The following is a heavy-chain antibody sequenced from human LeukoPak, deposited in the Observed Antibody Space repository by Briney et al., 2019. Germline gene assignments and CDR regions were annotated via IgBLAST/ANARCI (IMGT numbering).Heavy chain of an antibody. J-gene: IGHJ3*02. CDR1: GDSVSSNSVT. CDR2: TYYRSKWYN. V-gene: IGHV6-1*01. D-gene: IGHD6-19*01. CDR3: ARDPAYSSDWTKNAFDI. Sequence: SQTLSLTCVLFGDSVSSNSVTWNRIRQSPSRGLEWLRRTYYRSKWYNNFVVSMKSRITINPDTSKNQFSLQLNSVTPEDTAVYYCARDPAYSSDWTKNAFDIWGQGTVVTVSS.